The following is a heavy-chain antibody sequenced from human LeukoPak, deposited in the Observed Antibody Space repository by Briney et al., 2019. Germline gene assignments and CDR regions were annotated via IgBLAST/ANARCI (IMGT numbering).Heavy chain of an antibody. CDR2: IWYDGSNK. CDR1: GFTFSSYS. CDR3: ASEPGDAFDI. J-gene: IGHJ3*02. V-gene: IGHV3-33*08. Sequence: GGSLRLSCAASGFTFSSYSMNWVRQAPGKGLEWVAVIWYDGSNKYYADSVKGRFTISRDNSKNTLYLQMNSLRAEDTAVYYCASEPGDAFDIWGQGTMVTVSS.